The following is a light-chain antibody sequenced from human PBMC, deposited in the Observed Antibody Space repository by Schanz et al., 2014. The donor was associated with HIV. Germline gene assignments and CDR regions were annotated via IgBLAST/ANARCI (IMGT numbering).Light chain of an antibody. J-gene: IGKJ3*01. CDR3: QQRSSWPFA. CDR1: QSVRNN. CDR2: VAS. Sequence: EIVMTQSPGTLSVSPGERATLSCRASQSVRNNIAWYQQKPGQAPRLLISVASNRASGIPARFSGSGSGTDFTLTISSLEPEDYAVYYCQQRSSWPFAFGPGTKVDIK. V-gene: IGKV3-11*01.